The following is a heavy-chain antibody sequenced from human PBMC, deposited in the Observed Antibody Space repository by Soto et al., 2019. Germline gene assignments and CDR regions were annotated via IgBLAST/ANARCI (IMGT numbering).Heavy chain of an antibody. V-gene: IGHV4-59*01. CDR1: GGSISSSY. D-gene: IGHD4-4*01. CDR2: VFYTGRA. CDR3: ARDGDGRMTTNPYYYNGMDV. Sequence: SETLSLTCIVSGGSISSSYWSWIRQAAGKRLEWIGYVFYTGRANYNASLKSRVSISLDTSNYQFSLKLSSVTAADTAVYYCARDGDGRMTTNPYYYNGMDVWGPGTTVTVSS. J-gene: IGHJ6*02.